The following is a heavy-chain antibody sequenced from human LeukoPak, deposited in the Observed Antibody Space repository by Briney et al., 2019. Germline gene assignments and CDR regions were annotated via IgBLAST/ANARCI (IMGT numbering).Heavy chain of an antibody. D-gene: IGHD4-11*01. V-gene: IGHV3-30-3*01. CDR2: ISYDGTNK. CDR1: KFTFSNYA. J-gene: IGHJ1*01. CDR3: ARRYYSNYAIEH. Sequence: PGRSLRLSCTASKFTFSNYAIHWVRQAPGEGLEWVAVISYDGTNKYYADSVKDRFTISRDNSNNTLYLQMNSLGADDTAVYYCARRYYSNYAIEHWGQGTLVTVSS.